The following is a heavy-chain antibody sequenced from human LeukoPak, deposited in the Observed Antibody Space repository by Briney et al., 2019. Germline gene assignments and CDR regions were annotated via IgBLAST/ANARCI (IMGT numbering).Heavy chain of an antibody. Sequence: SETLSLTCTVSGESISNSRHYWSWIRQPAGKGLEWIGRIYPSGNTNYNPSLKSRVTISVDTSKNQFSLKLSSVTAADTAVYYCARGGDYGDYDWFDPWGQGTLVTVSS. CDR1: GESISNSRHY. CDR3: ARGGDYGDYDWFDP. V-gene: IGHV4-61*02. J-gene: IGHJ5*02. CDR2: IYPSGNT. D-gene: IGHD4-17*01.